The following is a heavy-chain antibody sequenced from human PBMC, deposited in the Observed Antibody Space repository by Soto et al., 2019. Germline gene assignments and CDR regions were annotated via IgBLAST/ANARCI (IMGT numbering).Heavy chain of an antibody. J-gene: IGHJ5*02. CDR2: ISAYNGNT. CDR3: ARDRFDWLLPNWFDP. Sequence: ASVKVSCKASGYTFTGYGISWVRQAPGQGLEWMGWISAYNGNTNYAQKLQGRVTMTTDTSTSTAYMELRSLRSDDTAVYYCARDRFDWLLPNWFDPWGQGTLVTVSS. D-gene: IGHD3-9*01. V-gene: IGHV1-18*01. CDR1: GYTFTGYG.